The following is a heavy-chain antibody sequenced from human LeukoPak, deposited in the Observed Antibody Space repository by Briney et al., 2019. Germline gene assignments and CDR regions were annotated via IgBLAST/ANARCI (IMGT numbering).Heavy chain of an antibody. D-gene: IGHD2/OR15-2a*01. CDR2: ISGTSSHI. CDR3: ARSVIVADTTRGFDY. V-gene: IGHV3-21*01. Sequence: GGSLRLSCAASGFTFSTYSMNWVRQAPGKGLEWVSIISGTSSHIFDADSVKGRFTISRDNAKNSLYLQMNSLRAEDTAVYYCARSVIVADTTRGFDYWGQGILVTVSS. CDR1: GFTFSTYS. J-gene: IGHJ4*02.